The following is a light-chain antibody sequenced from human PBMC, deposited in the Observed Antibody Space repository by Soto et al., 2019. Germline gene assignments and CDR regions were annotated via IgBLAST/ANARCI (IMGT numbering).Light chain of an antibody. CDR1: QSISSW. V-gene: IGKV1-5*01. CDR2: DAS. J-gene: IGKJ4*01. CDR3: LQHNSYPLT. Sequence: DIQMTQSPSTLSASVGDRVTITCRASQSISSWLTWYQQKPGEAPKVLIYDASSLQSGVPSRFSGSGSGTEFTLTITSLQPEDFATYYCLQHNSYPLTFGGGTKVEIK.